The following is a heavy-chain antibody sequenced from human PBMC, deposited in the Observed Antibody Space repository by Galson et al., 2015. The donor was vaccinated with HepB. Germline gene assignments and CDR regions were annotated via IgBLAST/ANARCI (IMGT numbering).Heavy chain of an antibody. J-gene: IGHJ5*02. V-gene: IGHV1-69*13. Sequence: SVKVSCKASGGTFSNYDISWVRQAPGQGLEWMGGITPLFGAANYAQKFQGRVTITADESTSTAYMELSSLRSEDTAVYYCARGLPSYYYDSQGWFDPWGQGTLVTVSS. CDR3: ARGLPSYYYDSQGWFDP. D-gene: IGHD3-22*01. CDR2: ITPLFGAA. CDR1: GGTFSNYD.